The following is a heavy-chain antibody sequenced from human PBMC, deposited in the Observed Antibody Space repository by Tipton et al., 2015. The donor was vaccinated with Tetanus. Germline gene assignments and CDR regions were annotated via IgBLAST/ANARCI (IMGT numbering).Heavy chain of an antibody. J-gene: IGHJ2*01. CDR2: IYYSGST. D-gene: IGHD1-1*01. CDR1: GGSISSSSYY. Sequence: TLSLTCTVSGGSISSSSYYWGWIRQPPGKGLEWIGSIYYSGSTYYNPSLKSRVTISVDTSKNQFSLKLSSVTAADTAVYYCARGRTGTTRPYWYFDLWGRGTLVTVSS. CDR3: ARGRTGTTRPYWYFDL. V-gene: IGHV4-39*07.